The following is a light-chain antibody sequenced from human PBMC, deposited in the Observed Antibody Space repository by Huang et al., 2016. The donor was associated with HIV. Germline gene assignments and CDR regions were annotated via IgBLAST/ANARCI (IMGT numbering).Light chain of an antibody. J-gene: IGKJ2*01. CDR3: QQYGNSASYT. CDR2: GAS. CDR1: QAVSSDY. Sequence: EVVLTQSPGTLSWSPGEGATLSCSASQAVSSDYFAWYQHKPGQAPMLLIYGASSRAAGIPYRCSGSGSGTDFTLTISRVEPVDFAVYYCQQYGNSASYTFGQGTKLEIK. V-gene: IGKV3-20*01.